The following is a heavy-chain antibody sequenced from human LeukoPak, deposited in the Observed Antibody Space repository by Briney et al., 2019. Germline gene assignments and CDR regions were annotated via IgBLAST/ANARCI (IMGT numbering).Heavy chain of an antibody. CDR2: IYYSGST. J-gene: IGHJ4*02. Sequence: PPETLSLTCTVSGGSISSYYWSWIRQPPGKGLEWIGYIYYSGSTNYNPSLKSRVTISVDTSKNQFSLKLSSVTAADTAVYYCARRNDILTGALDYWGQGTLVTVSS. V-gene: IGHV4-59*08. D-gene: IGHD3-9*01. CDR1: GGSISSYY. CDR3: ARRNDILTGALDY.